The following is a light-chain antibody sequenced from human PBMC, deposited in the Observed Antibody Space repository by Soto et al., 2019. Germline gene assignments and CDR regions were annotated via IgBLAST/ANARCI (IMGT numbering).Light chain of an antibody. CDR3: LQHVTFPWT. CDR1: QDISIY. CDR2: AAS. V-gene: IGKV1-17*03. Sequence: DIQMTQSPSAMSASVGDRVTITCRASQDISIYLAWFQQKPGKVPKRLIYAASSLQTGVPSRFSGSGSGTEFALTFSSLQPEDVATHYWLQHVTFPWTFGQGTKVEIK. J-gene: IGKJ1*01.